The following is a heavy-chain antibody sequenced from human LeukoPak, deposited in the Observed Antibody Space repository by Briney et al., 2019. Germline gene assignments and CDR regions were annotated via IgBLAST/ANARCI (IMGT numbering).Heavy chain of an antibody. V-gene: IGHV4-39*07. Sequence: PSETLSLTCTASGGSISSNSFYWGWIRQPPGKGLEWIGSIYYSGDTFYNPSLKNRVTMSLDTSKNQFSLRLTSVTAADTAVYYCARVKRGVRTSGAFDIWGQGTMVTVSS. J-gene: IGHJ3*02. CDR1: GGSISSNSFY. D-gene: IGHD3-10*01. CDR3: ARVKRGVRTSGAFDI. CDR2: IYYSGDT.